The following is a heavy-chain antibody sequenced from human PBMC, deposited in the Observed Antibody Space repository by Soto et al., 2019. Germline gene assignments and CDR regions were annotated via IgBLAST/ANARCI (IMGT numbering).Heavy chain of an antibody. Sequence: GGSLRLSCAASGFTFSSYSMNWVRQAPGKGLEWVSSISSSSSYIYYADSVKGRFTISRDNAKNSLYLQMNSLRAEDTAVYYCARDPVLRITMIVYRGFDIWGQGTMVTVSS. J-gene: IGHJ3*02. CDR1: GFTFSSYS. D-gene: IGHD3-22*01. V-gene: IGHV3-21*01. CDR3: ARDPVLRITMIVYRGFDI. CDR2: ISSSSSYI.